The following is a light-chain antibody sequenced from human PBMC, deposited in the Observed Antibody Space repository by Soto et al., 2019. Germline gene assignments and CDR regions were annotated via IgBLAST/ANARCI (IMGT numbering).Light chain of an antibody. CDR2: GAS. CDR1: QSVSSY. Sequence: EILMTQSPATLCVSPGERVTLSCRASQSVSSYLAWYQQKPGQPPRLLIYGASTRATGIPARFGGSGSGTDFTLTVSSLQSEDFAVYYCQQYNLWPQTFGQGTKVDIK. V-gene: IGKV3-15*01. J-gene: IGKJ1*01. CDR3: QQYNLWPQT.